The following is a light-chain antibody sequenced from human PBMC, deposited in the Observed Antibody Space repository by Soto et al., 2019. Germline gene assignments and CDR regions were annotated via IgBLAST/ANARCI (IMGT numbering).Light chain of an antibody. J-gene: IGLJ2*01. CDR2: DVS. Sequence: QSALTQPASVSGSPGQSITISCTGTSSDVGGYNYVSWYQQHPGKAPKLMIYDVSNRPSGVSNRFSGSKSGTTASLTISGLHAEDEADYYCSSYTSSSLVFGGGTQLTVL. CDR1: SSDVGGYNY. CDR3: SSYTSSSLV. V-gene: IGLV2-14*01.